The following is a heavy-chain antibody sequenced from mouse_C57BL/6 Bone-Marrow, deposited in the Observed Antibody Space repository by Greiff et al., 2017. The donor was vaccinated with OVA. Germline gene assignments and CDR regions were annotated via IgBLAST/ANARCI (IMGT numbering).Heavy chain of an antibody. CDR3: ASDVYFDY. V-gene: IGHV2-6*01. CDR2: IWGVGST. CDR1: GFSLTSSC. J-gene: IGHJ2*01. Sequence: VQLQQSGPGLVAPSPSLSLSFPVSGFSLTSSCVPWVPPSPVTGLSWLGVIWGVGSTNYNSALKSRLSRSKDNSKSQVFLKMNSLQTDDTAMYYCASDVYFDYWGQGTTLTVSS.